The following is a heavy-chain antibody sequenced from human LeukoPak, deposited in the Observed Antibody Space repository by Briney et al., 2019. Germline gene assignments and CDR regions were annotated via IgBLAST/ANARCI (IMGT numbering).Heavy chain of an antibody. CDR3: ATPMGNSRDAFDI. Sequence: SETLSLTCTVSGGSISSYYWSWIRQPPGKGLEWIGYIYYSGSTNYNPSLKSRVTISVDTSKNQFSLKLSSVTAADTAVYYCATPMGNSRDAFDIWGQGTMVTVSS. CDR2: IYYSGST. D-gene: IGHD6-13*01. J-gene: IGHJ3*02. CDR1: GGSISSYY. V-gene: IGHV4-59*08.